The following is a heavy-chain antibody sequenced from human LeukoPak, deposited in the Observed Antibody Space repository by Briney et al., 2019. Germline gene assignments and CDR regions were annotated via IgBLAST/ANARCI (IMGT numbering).Heavy chain of an antibody. CDR1: GGSFSGYY. CDR2: INHSGST. Sequence: SETLSLTCAVYGGSFSGYYWSWIRQPPGKGLEWIGEINHSGSTNYNPSLKSRVTISVDMSKNQFSLKLTSVTAADTAVYYCARATRVRGANYMDVWGKGTTVTISS. V-gene: IGHV4-34*01. CDR3: ARATRVRGANYMDV. J-gene: IGHJ6*03. D-gene: IGHD3-10*01.